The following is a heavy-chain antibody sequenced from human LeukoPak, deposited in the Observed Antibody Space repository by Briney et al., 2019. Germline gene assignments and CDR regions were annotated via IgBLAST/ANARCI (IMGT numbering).Heavy chain of an antibody. CDR2: IYYSGST. D-gene: IGHD2-15*01. Sequence: SETLSFTCTVSGGSISSYYWSWIRQPPGKGLEWIGYIYYSGSTNYNPSLKSRVTISVDTSKNQFSLKLSSVTAADTAVYYCARVSVVRSYHFDYWGQGTLVTVSS. V-gene: IGHV4-59*01. CDR3: ARVSVVRSYHFDY. CDR1: GGSISSYY. J-gene: IGHJ4*02.